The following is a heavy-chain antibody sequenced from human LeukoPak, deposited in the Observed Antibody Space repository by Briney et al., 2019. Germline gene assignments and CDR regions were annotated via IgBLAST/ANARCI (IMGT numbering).Heavy chain of an antibody. CDR3: VKSGLSRFDY. CDR1: GFTFSNYA. Sequence: GGSLRLSCAASGFTFSNYAVSWVRQAPGKGLEWVSAFSGRGGSTYYADSVKGRFTISRDNSKNTLYLQMNSLRAEDTAVYYCVKSGLSRFDYWGQGTLVTVSS. CDR2: FSGRGGST. J-gene: IGHJ4*02. V-gene: IGHV3-23*01. D-gene: IGHD4/OR15-4a*01.